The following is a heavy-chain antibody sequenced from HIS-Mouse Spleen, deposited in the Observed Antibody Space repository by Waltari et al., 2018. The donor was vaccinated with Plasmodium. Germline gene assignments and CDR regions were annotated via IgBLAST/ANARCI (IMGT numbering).Heavy chain of an antibody. Sequence: VQLVESGGGVVQPGRSLRLSFAASGFPFISYGLHLFRQAPGKGLEWVAVISYDGSNKYYADSVKGRFTISRDNSKNTLYLQMNSLRAEDTAVYYCAKDRRSSSWYVDYWGQGTLVTVSS. CDR2: ISYDGSNK. CDR1: GFPFISYG. J-gene: IGHJ4*02. D-gene: IGHD6-13*01. V-gene: IGHV3-30*18. CDR3: AKDRRSSSWYVDY.